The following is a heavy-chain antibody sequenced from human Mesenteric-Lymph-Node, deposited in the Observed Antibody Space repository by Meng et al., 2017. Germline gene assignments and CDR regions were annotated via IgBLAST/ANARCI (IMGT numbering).Heavy chain of an antibody. CDR3: ARDPGTYYYDGSGYYFDYYYGMDV. CDR1: GGSFSGYY. Sequence: GSLRLSCAVYGGSFSGYYWSWIRQPPGKGLEWIGEINHSGSTNYNPSLKSRVTISVDTSKNQFSLKLSSVTAADTAVYYCARDPGTYYYDGSGYYFDYYYGMDVWGQGTTVTVSS. D-gene: IGHD3-22*01. V-gene: IGHV4-34*01. J-gene: IGHJ6*02. CDR2: INHSGST.